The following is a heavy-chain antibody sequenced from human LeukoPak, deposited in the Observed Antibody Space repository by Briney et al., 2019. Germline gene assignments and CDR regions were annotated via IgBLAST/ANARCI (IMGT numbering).Heavy chain of an antibody. CDR2: IIPTFGTA. Sequence: SVKVSCKASGGTFSSYAISWVRQAPGQGLEWMGGIIPTFGTANYAQKFQGRVTITADESTSTAYMELSSLRSEDTAVYYRARDRGYCSGGSCYSFDYWGQGTLVTVSS. J-gene: IGHJ4*02. CDR1: GGTFSSYA. CDR3: ARDRGYCSGGSCYSFDY. V-gene: IGHV1-69*13. D-gene: IGHD2-15*01.